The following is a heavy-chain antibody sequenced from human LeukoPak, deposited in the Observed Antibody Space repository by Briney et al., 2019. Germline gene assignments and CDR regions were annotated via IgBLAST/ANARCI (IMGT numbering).Heavy chain of an antibody. J-gene: IGHJ4*02. V-gene: IGHV3-23*05. CDR1: GFTFSSYA. Sequence: GGSLRLSCAASGFTFSSYAMNWVRLSAGKGLEWVSANTDNGNTTYYADSVKGRFTISRDNSKNTLYLQMNSLRAEDTAVYYCATLRLSDHFDYWGQGTLVTVSS. CDR3: ATLRLSDHFDY. CDR2: NTDNGNTT. D-gene: IGHD2-15*01.